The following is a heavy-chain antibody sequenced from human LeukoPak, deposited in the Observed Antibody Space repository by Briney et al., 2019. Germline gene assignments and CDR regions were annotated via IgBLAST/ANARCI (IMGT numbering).Heavy chain of an antibody. CDR1: GLTGSHNY. J-gene: IGHJ5*02. CDR2: IHTSGDT. Sequence: GGSLRLSCAASGLTGSHNYVSWVRQAPGKGLEWVSAIHTSGDTCYADSVKGRYTISRDTSKNALYLQINSLRVEDTAVYYCIVFGDSNHWGQGTLVTVSS. D-gene: IGHD4-17*01. CDR3: IVFGDSNH. V-gene: IGHV3-53*01.